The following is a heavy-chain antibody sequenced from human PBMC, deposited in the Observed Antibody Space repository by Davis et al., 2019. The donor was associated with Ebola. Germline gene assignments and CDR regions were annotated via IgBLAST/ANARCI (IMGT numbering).Heavy chain of an antibody. CDR3: AKDRLGAGDYFDY. V-gene: IGHV3-23*01. D-gene: IGHD3-16*01. CDR2: ISGSGGST. Sequence: GESLKISCAASGFTFSSYAMSWVRQAPGKGLEWVSAISGSGGSTYYADSVMGRFTISRDNSKNTLYLQMNSLRAEDTAVYYCAKDRLGAGDYFDYWGQGTLVTVSS. CDR1: GFTFSSYA. J-gene: IGHJ4*02.